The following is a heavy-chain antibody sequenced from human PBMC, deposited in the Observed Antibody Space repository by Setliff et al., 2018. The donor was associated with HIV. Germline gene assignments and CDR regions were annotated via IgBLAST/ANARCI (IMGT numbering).Heavy chain of an antibody. D-gene: IGHD6-6*01. V-gene: IGHV4-39*07. CDR1: GGSVRRSTSY. Sequence: PSETLSLTCTVSGGSVRRSTSYWGWIRQPPGKGLEWIGSIFHSGRTYYNPSVESRITISLDPSKNQFSLSLRSVTAADTAVYYCARGSIAARGVDYWGQGTLVTVSS. CDR2: IFHSGRT. J-gene: IGHJ4*02. CDR3: ARGSIAARGVDY.